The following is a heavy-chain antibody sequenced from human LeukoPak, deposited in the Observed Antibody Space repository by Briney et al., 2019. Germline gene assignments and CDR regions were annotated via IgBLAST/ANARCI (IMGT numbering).Heavy chain of an antibody. V-gene: IGHV3-21*01. D-gene: IGHD2-15*01. CDR3: ASSSYTPYAFDI. J-gene: IGHJ3*02. CDR2: ISSSSNYI. CDR1: GFTFSSYS. Sequence: PGGSLRLSCAASGFTFSSYSMNWVRQAPGKGLEWVSSISSSSNYIYYADSVKGRFTISRDNAKNSLYLQMNSLRAEDTAVYYCASSSYTPYAFDIWGQGTMVTVSS.